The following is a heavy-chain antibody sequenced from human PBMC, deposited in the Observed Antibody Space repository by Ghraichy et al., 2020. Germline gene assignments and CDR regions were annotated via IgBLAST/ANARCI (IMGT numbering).Heavy chain of an antibody. D-gene: IGHD2-2*01. CDR2: IYYSGST. CDR3: ARATDPGYCSSTSCSYYWYFDL. CDR1: GGSISSYY. J-gene: IGHJ2*01. Sequence: SETLSLTCTVSGGSISSYYWSWIQQPPGKGLEWIGYIYYSGSTNYNPSLKSRVTISVDTSKNQFSLKLSSVTAADTAVYYCARATDPGYCSSTSCSYYWYFDLWGRGTLVTVSS. V-gene: IGHV4-59*01.